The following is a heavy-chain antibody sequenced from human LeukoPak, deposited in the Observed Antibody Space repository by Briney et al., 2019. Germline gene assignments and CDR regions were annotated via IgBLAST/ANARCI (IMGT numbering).Heavy chain of an antibody. Sequence: GGSLRLSCAASGFTFDDYAMHWVRQAPGKGLEWVSGINWNSGRIGYADSVKGRFTISRDNAKNSLYLQMNSLRAEDTALYYCAKDEGYCSSSGCYGDAFDIWGQGTMVTVSS. D-gene: IGHD2-2*01. J-gene: IGHJ3*02. V-gene: IGHV3-9*01. CDR2: INWNSGRI. CDR1: GFTFDDYA. CDR3: AKDEGYCSSSGCYGDAFDI.